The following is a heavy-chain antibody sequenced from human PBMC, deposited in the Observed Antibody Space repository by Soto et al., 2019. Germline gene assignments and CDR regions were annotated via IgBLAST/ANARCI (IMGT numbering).Heavy chain of an antibody. J-gene: IGHJ5*02. CDR3: AREEYFDWLLYHWFDP. CDR1: GFTFSSYW. CDR2: IKQDGSEK. Sequence: GGSLRLSCAASGFTFSSYWMSWVRQAPGKGLEWVANIKQDGSEKYYVDSVKGRFTISRDNAKNSLYLQMNSLRAEDTAVYYCAREEYFDWLLYHWFDPWGQGTLVTVSS. V-gene: IGHV3-7*01. D-gene: IGHD3-9*01.